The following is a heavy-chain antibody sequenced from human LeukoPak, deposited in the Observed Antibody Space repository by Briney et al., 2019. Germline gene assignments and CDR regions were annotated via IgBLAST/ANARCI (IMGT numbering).Heavy chain of an antibody. CDR1: GCSLTSYG. CDR3: ARDRASGTYYPDY. D-gene: IGHD1-26*01. J-gene: IGHJ4*02. Sequence: ASVKVSCKASGCSLTSYGISWVRQAPGQGLEWMGWISGYNSATNYAQKLQGRVTMTTDTSTSTAYMELRSLRSDDTAVYYCARDRASGTYYPDYWGQGTLVTVSS. V-gene: IGHV1-18*01. CDR2: ISGYNSAT.